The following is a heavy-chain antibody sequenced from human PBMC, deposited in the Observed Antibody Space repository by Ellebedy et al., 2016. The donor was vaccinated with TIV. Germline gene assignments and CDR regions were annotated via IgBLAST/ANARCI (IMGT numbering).Heavy chain of an antibody. CDR1: GFTFSGYG. D-gene: IGHD3-16*01. CDR3: ARDLLGAYAAGDY. Sequence: GESLKISXAASGFTFSGYGMNWVRQAPGKGLEWVASITRSGSKRDYADSLKGRFTISRDNAKNSLYLEMSSLRAEDTAVYYCARDLLGAYAAGDYWGQGTLVTVSS. V-gene: IGHV3-21*01. CDR2: ITRSGSKR. J-gene: IGHJ4*02.